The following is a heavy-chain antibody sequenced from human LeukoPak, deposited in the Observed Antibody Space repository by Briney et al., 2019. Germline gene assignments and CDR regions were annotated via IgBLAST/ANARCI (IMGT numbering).Heavy chain of an antibody. CDR1: GYTFTGYY. Sequence: ASVKVSCKASGYTFTGYYMHWVRQAPGQGLEWMGWINPNSGGTNYAQKFQGRVTMTRDMSISTAYMELSRLRSDDTAVYYCAKQAEEQWLLIDYWGQGTLVTVSS. CDR3: AKQAEEQWLLIDY. J-gene: IGHJ4*02. V-gene: IGHV1-2*02. CDR2: INPNSGGT. D-gene: IGHD6-19*01.